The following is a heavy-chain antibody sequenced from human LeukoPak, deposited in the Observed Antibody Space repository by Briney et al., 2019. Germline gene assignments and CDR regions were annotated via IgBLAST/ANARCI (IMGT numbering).Heavy chain of an antibody. D-gene: IGHD3-10*01. Sequence: ASVNVSCKASGYTFTGDDMHWVRQAPGQGLEGMGWINPNIGGTNYAQKFQGRVTMTRDTSSSTAYMALSRLRSYDTAVYFYARGITTIVRGVTYYFDYWGQGTLVTVSS. CDR2: INPNIGGT. CDR3: ARGITTIVRGVTYYFDY. V-gene: IGHV1-2*02. CDR1: GYTFTGDD. J-gene: IGHJ4*02.